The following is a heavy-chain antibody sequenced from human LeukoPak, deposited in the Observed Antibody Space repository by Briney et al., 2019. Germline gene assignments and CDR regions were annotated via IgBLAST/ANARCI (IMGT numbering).Heavy chain of an antibody. D-gene: IGHD6-19*01. V-gene: IGHV4-59*01. CDR2: IYYSGST. CDR3: ARVPPSSGWYGYYFDY. Sequence: SETLSLTCTVSGGSISSYYWSWIRQPPGKGLEWIGYIYYSGSTNYNPSLKSQVTISVDTSKNQFSLKLSSVTAADTAVYYCARVPPSSGWYGYYFDYWGQGTLVTVSS. CDR1: GGSISSYY. J-gene: IGHJ4*02.